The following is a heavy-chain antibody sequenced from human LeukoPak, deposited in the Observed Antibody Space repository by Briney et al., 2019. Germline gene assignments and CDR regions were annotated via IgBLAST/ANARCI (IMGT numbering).Heavy chain of an antibody. CDR3: ARDGAYTIDY. CDR1: GFTFSNHW. CDR2: IYNDGSKT. V-gene: IGHV3-74*01. J-gene: IGHJ4*02. Sequence: GGSLRLSCVASGFTFSNHWMHWDRQTPEKGLVWVSRIYNDGSKTTYADSVKGRFTISRDNAKNTVYLQMNSLRAEDTAVYYCARDGAYTIDYWGQGTLVTVSS. D-gene: IGHD3-16*01.